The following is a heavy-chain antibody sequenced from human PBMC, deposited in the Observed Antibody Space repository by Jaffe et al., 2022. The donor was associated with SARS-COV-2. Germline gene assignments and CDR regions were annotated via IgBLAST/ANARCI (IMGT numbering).Heavy chain of an antibody. CDR3: ARSPKLRYSYGYFDY. D-gene: IGHD5-18*01. CDR2: IYHSGST. J-gene: IGHJ4*02. Sequence: QVQLQESGPGLVKPSQTLSLTCEVSAVSISNDDYYWSWIRQHPGKGLEWIGYIYHSGSTYYSPSLKSRLTISVDTSKNQFSLNLNSVTVADTAVYYCARSPKLRYSYGYFDYWGQGTLVTVSS. CDR1: AVSISNDDYY. V-gene: IGHV4-31*11.